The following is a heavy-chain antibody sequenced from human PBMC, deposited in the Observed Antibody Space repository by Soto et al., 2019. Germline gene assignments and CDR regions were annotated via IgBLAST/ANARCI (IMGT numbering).Heavy chain of an antibody. V-gene: IGHV1-18*01. D-gene: IGHD6-13*01. CDR2: ISAYNGNT. CDR3: GRDRGPEVAAAIDV. J-gene: IGHJ6*02. CDR1: GYTFTSYG. Sequence: QVQLVQSGAEVKKPGASVKVSCKASGYTFTSYGISWVRQAPGQALEWMGWISAYNGNTNYAQKLQGRVTLTPYTSTSTAYMELRSLRADDTALYYCGRDRGPEVAAAIDVWGQGATVTVPS.